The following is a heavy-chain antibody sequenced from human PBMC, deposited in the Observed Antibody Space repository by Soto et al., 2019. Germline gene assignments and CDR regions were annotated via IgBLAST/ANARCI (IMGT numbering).Heavy chain of an antibody. CDR1: GYRFTAYD. V-gene: IGHV1-3*04. CDR2: INTATGDT. Sequence: QVQLVQSGAGVQKPGATANISCKASGYRFTAYDMHWVRQAPGQRLEWRGWINTATGDTKYSPSFQGRVTLSRDTAATTAYTELSGLRFEDTAVYYCARTRGYCSGGSCYPLDHWGQGTLVTVSS. J-gene: IGHJ4*02. CDR3: ARTRGYCSGGSCYPLDH. D-gene: IGHD2-15*01.